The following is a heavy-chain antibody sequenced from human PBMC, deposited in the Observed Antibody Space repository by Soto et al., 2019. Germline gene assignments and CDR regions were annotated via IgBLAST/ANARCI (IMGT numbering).Heavy chain of an antibody. CDR1: GFTFSGYT. Sequence: GGALRICFGLGGFTFSGYTMSWVRQAPGKGLEWVSTISGSGDTTFYADSVKGRFFITRDNSKNTVSLEMNGLRAEDTAVYHCVKDLRYASGSFYPGGGMDVWGQGTTVTVSS. V-gene: IGHV3-23*01. D-gene: IGHD3-10*01. CDR2: ISGSGDTT. J-gene: IGHJ6*02. CDR3: VKDLRYASGSFYPGGGMDV.